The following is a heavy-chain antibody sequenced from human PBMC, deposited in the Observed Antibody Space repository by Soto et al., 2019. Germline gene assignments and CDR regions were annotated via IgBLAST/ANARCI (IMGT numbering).Heavy chain of an antibody. CDR2: INSDGSTT. J-gene: IGHJ4*02. V-gene: IGHV3-74*01. CDR3: ARQKNYDFWSGYYDY. CDR1: GFTFSSYW. Sequence: GSLRLSCAASGFTFSSYWMHWVRQAPGKGLVWVSRINSDGSTTSYADSVKGRFTISRDNAKNTLYLQMNSLRAEDTAVYFCARQKNYDFWSGYYDYWGQGTLVTVSS. D-gene: IGHD3-3*01.